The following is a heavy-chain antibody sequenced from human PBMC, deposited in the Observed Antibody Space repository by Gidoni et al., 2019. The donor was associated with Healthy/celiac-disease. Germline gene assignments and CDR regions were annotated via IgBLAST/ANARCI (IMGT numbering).Heavy chain of an antibody. CDR2: INPSGGST. CDR3: AREPSEYYYDSSGPLDY. V-gene: IGHV1-46*01. D-gene: IGHD3-22*01. Sequence: QVQLVQSGAEVKKPGASVQVSCTASGYTFTRYYMHWVRQAPGQGLEWMGIINPSGGSTSYEQKFQGRVTMTRDTSTSTVYMELSSRRSEDTAVYYCAREPSEYYYDSSGPLDYWGQGTLVTVSS. CDR1: GYTFTRYY. J-gene: IGHJ4*02.